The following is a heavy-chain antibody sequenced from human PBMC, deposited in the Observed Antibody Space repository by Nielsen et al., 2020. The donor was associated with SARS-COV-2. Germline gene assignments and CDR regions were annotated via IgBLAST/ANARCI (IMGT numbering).Heavy chain of an antibody. CDR2: IYYSGST. D-gene: IGHD2-2*02. Sequence: SETLSLTCTVSGGSISSYYWSWIRQHPGKGLEWIGYIYYSGSTYYNPSLKSRVTISVDTSKNQFSLKLSSVTAADTAVYYCARERTPYCSSTSCYTRGVDYWGQGTLVTVSS. CDR1: GGSISSYY. CDR3: ARERTPYCSSTSCYTRGVDY. V-gene: IGHV4-59*06. J-gene: IGHJ4*02.